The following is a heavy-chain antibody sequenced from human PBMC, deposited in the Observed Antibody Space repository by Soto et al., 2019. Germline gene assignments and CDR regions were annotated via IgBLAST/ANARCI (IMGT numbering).Heavy chain of an antibody. D-gene: IGHD5-12*01. CDR1: GFTFSDYY. Sequence: VGSLRLSCAASGFTFSDYYMSWIRQAPGKGLEWVSYISSSGSTIYYADSVKGRFTISRDNAKNSLYLQMNSLRAEDTAVYYCARDRSGYDSGYYYYYMDVWGKGTTVTVSS. CDR3: ARDRSGYDSGYYYYYMDV. V-gene: IGHV3-11*01. CDR2: ISSSGSTI. J-gene: IGHJ6*03.